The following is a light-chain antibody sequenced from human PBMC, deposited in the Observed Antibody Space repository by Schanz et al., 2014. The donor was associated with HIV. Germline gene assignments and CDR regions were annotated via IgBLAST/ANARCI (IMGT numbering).Light chain of an antibody. Sequence: DIQMTQSPSSLSASVRDRVTITCRASQDIRNDLGWYQQKPGKAPKRLIYAASSLQSGVPSRFSASGSGTEFTLTISSLLPDDFATYFCQQFHTYPYTFGQGTKLEIK. V-gene: IGKV1-17*01. J-gene: IGKJ2*01. CDR3: QQFHTYPYT. CDR2: AAS. CDR1: QDIRND.